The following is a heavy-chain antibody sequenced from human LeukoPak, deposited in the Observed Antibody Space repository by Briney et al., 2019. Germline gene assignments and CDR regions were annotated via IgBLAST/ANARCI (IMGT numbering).Heavy chain of an antibody. CDR2: IYHSGST. D-gene: IGHD6-13*01. J-gene: IGHJ4*02. CDR3: ARDWTGLGIAAAGAGLSWFDY. Sequence: SETLSLTCAVSGGSISSSNWWSWVRQPPGKGLEWIGEIYHSGSTNYNPSLKSRVTISVDKSKNQFSLKLSSVTAADTAVYYCARDWTGLGIAAAGAGLSWFDYWGQGTLVTVSS. CDR1: GGSISSSNW. V-gene: IGHV4-4*02.